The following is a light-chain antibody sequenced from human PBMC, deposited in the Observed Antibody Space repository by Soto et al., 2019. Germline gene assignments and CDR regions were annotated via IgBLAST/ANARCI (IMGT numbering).Light chain of an antibody. J-gene: IGLJ2*01. Sequence: QSVLTQPPSASGTPGQRVTISCSGSSSNIGSNYVYWYQKRPGTAPKLLIYRNNQRPSGVPDRFSGSKSGTSASLAISGLRAEGEADYYCAAGDDSLSGHVVFGGGTKLTVL. CDR1: SSNIGSNY. CDR2: RNN. CDR3: AAGDDSLSGHVV. V-gene: IGLV1-47*01.